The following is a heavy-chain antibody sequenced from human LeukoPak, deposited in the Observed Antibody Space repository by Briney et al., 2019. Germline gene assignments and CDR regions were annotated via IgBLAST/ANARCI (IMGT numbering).Heavy chain of an antibody. CDR2: IGGSGDST. D-gene: IGHD1-26*01. CDR3: AKSKGGSYSDAFDI. CDR1: GFTFSIYA. V-gene: IGHV3-23*01. Sequence: GGSLRLSCAASGFTFSIYATTWVRQAPGKGLEWVSAIGGSGDSTCYAESVKGRFTISRDNSKNTVYLHMKSLRAEDTAVYYCAKSKGGSYSDAFDIWGQGTMVSVSS. J-gene: IGHJ3*02.